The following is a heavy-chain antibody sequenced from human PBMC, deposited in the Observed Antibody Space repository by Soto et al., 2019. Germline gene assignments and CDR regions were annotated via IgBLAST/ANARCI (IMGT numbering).Heavy chain of an antibody. V-gene: IGHV3-13*01. CDR2: IGTAGDT. CDR1: GFTFSSYD. J-gene: IGHJ6*02. Sequence: GGSLRLSCAASGFTFSSYDMHWVRQATGKGLEWVSAIGTAGDTYYPGSVKGRFTISRENAKNSLYLQMNSLRAEDTAVYYCARGETYYYGMDVWGQGTTVTVSS. CDR3: ARGETYYYGMDV.